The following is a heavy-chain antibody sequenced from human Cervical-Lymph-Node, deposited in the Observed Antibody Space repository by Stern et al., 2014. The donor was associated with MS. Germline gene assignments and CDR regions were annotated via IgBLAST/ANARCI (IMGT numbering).Heavy chain of an antibody. CDR1: GYTFTYRH. Sequence: QLVQSGAEVKKTGSSVKVSCRASGYTFTYRHLHWVRQAPAQAPAWMGWIIPYNGITGYAQKFQARLTSTRAPSIDPIYMELRGLRSEDTAMYYCVRSALDGEQHSFAVWGQGTMVTVSS. J-gene: IGHJ3*01. V-gene: IGHV1-45*02. CDR2: IIPYNGIT. CDR3: VRSALDGEQHSFAV. D-gene: IGHD4-17*01.